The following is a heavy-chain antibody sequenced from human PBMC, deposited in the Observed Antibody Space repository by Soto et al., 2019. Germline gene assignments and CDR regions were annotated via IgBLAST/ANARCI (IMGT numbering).Heavy chain of an antibody. CDR2: INPSGGST. V-gene: IGHV1-46*01. D-gene: IGHD3-22*01. J-gene: IGHJ3*02. CDR3: AREYYYDSSGYYHDAFDI. CDR1: GYTFTSYY. Sequence: ASLKVSCKASGYTFTSYYMHWVRQAPGQGLEWMGIINPSGGSTSYAQKFQGRVTMTRDTSTSTVYMELSSLRSEDTAVYYCAREYYYDSSGYYHDAFDIWGQGTMVNVS.